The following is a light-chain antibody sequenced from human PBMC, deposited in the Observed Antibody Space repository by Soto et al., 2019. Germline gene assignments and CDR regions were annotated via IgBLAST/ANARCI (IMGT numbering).Light chain of an antibody. V-gene: IGLV1-40*01. J-gene: IGLJ3*02. CDR3: QSYDSSLSAVV. Sequence: QSALTQPPSVSGAPGQRVTISCTGSSSNIGADYDVHWYQQLPGTAPKLLIYGNSNRPSGVPDRFSGSRSGTSASLAITGLQAADEADYYCQSYDSSLSAVVFGGGTKLTVL. CDR2: GNS. CDR1: SSNIGADYD.